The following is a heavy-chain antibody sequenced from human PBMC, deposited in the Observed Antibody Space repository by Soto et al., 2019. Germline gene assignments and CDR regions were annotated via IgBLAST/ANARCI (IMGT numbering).Heavy chain of an antibody. CDR2: INSDGSST. Sequence: EVQLVESGGGLVQPGGSLRLSCAASGFTFSSYWMHWVRQAPGKGLVWVSRINSDGSSTSYADSVKGRFTISRDNAKNTLYLRMSSLRAEDTAVYSCAIAYCSGGSCYRLGYWGQGTLVTVSS. CDR3: AIAYCSGGSCYRLGY. D-gene: IGHD2-15*01. J-gene: IGHJ4*02. V-gene: IGHV3-74*01. CDR1: GFTFSSYW.